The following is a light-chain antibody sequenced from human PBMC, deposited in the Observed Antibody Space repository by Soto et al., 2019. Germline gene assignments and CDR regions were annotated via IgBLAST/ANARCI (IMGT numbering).Light chain of an antibody. V-gene: IGKV3-20*01. Sequence: ILLTQYPGTLALSPGEHTTLSCRASQSVSSSYSAWYQQKPGQAPRLLIYGASSTATGIPDRFSGSGSGTDFTLTISRLAPEDFAVYYCQQYGSSPFTFGPGTKVDIK. CDR3: QQYGSSPFT. J-gene: IGKJ3*01. CDR2: GAS. CDR1: QSVSSSY.